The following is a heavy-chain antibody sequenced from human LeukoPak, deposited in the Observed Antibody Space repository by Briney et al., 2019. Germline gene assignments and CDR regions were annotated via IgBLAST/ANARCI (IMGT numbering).Heavy chain of an antibody. J-gene: IGHJ4*02. CDR3: ARLAKYSSSVGLDY. CDR2: IIPILGIA. V-gene: IGHV1-69*04. Sequence: SVKVSCKASGGTFSSYAISWVRQAPGQGLEWMGRIIPILGIANYAQKFQGRVTTTADKSTSTAYMELSSLRSEDTAVYYCARLAKYSSSVGLDYWGQGTLVTVSS. CDR1: GGTFSSYA. D-gene: IGHD6-6*01.